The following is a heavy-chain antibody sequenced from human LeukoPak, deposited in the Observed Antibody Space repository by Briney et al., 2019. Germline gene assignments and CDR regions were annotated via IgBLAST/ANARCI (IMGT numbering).Heavy chain of an antibody. D-gene: IGHD2-15*01. V-gene: IGHV1-8*01. Sequence: ASVTVSCKASGYTFTSYDINWVRQATGQGLEWMGWMNPNSGNTGYAQKFQGRVTMTRNTSISTAYMELSSLRSEDTAVYYCARGGLVVVAATRNWFDPWGQGTLVTVSS. CDR2: MNPNSGNT. CDR1: GYTFTSYD. CDR3: ARGGLVVVAATRNWFDP. J-gene: IGHJ5*02.